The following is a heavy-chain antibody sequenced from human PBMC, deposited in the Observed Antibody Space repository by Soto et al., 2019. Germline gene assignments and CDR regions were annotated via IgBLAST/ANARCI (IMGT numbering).Heavy chain of an antibody. Sequence: PTLVNPTQTLTLTCTFSGFSPSTSQVGVGWIRQPPGKALEWLAHVYWNDDKHHSPSLKSRLTITKETSKNQVVLTMTNMDPVDTAKYYCTRIQDTRATDYWGQGTLVTVSS. V-gene: IGHV2-5*01. CDR1: GFSPSTSQVG. CDR2: VYWNDDK. J-gene: IGHJ4*02. CDR3: TRIQDTRATDY. D-gene: IGHD2-2*02.